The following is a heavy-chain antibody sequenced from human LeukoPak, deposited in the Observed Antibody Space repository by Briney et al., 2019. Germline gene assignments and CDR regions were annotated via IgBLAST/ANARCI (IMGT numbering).Heavy chain of an antibody. CDR1: GFTFSSYW. CDR2: INHNGNVN. J-gene: IGHJ6*02. Sequence: PGGSLRLSCAASGFTFSSYWMNWARQAPGKGLEWVASINHNGNVNYYVDSVKGRFTISRDNAKNSLYLQMNSLRAEDTAVYYCARGPTDVLLWFGEQYYYYYGMDVWGQGTTVTVSS. D-gene: IGHD3-10*01. CDR3: ARGPTDVLLWFGEQYYYYYGMDV. V-gene: IGHV3-7*01.